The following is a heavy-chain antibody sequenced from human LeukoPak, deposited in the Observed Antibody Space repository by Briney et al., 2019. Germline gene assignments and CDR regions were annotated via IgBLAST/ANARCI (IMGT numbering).Heavy chain of an antibody. Sequence: WASVKVSCKASGGTFSSYAISWVRQAPGQGLEWMGGIIPIFGTANYAQKFQGRVTITADESTSTAYMELSSLRSEDTAVYYCARRLGRPGSDSYYMDVWGKGTTVTVSS. J-gene: IGHJ6*03. CDR3: ARRLGRPGSDSYYMDV. V-gene: IGHV1-69*13. D-gene: IGHD3-10*01. CDR1: GGTFSSYA. CDR2: IIPIFGTA.